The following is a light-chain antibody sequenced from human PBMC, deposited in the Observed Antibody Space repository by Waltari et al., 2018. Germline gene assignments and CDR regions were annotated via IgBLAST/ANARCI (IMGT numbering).Light chain of an antibody. CDR3: QSYDYSLRAAV. CDR2: VNN. Sequence: QSVLTQPPSVSAPPWQRVTISCTGNSPHIRADSAVHWYQQVPGTAPKLLMYVNNNRASGVPARFSGSKSGTSASLAITGLQAEDEADYYCQSYDYSLRAAVFGGGTKLTVL. CDR1: SPHIRADSA. V-gene: IGLV1-40*01. J-gene: IGLJ2*01.